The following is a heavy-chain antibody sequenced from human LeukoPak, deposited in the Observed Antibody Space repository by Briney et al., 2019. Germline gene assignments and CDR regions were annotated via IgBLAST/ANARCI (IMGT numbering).Heavy chain of an antibody. CDR2: ISGSGGST. V-gene: IGHV3-23*01. J-gene: IGHJ4*02. CDR3: AKVYCSNNNCYYFDY. Sequence: GGSLRLSCAASGFTFSSYAMSWVRQAPGKGLEWVSAISGSGGSTYYADSVKGRFTISRDNSKNTLYLQMNSLRAEDTALYYCAKVYCSNNNCYYFDYWGQGTLVTVSS. CDR1: GFTFSSYA. D-gene: IGHD2-2*01.